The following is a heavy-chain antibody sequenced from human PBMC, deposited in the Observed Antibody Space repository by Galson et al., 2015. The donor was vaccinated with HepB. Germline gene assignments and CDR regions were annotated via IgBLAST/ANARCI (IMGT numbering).Heavy chain of an antibody. J-gene: IGHJ6*02. V-gene: IGHV1-69*13. CDR3: AKTQWLGSAYYGMDV. CDR2: IIPIFGTE. D-gene: IGHD6-19*01. CDR1: GVTFSSYG. Sequence: SVKVSCKASGVTFSSYGMSWVRQAPGQGLEWMGGIIPIFGTENYAQKFQGRVTITADDSTSTVYMELSSLRSEDTAVYYCAKTQWLGSAYYGMDVWGQGTTVTVSS.